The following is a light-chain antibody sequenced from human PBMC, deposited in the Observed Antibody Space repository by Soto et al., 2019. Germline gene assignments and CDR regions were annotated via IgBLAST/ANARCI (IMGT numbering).Light chain of an antibody. CDR2: DAS. J-gene: IGKJ4*01. V-gene: IGKV3-11*01. Sequence: EIVLTQSPATLSLSPGERATLSCRASQSVSSYLAWYQQKPGQAPRLLIYDASNRATGIPARFSGSGSGTDFNLTFSSLAPEDFAVYYCQQRSNWPLTFGGGTKVEIK. CDR1: QSVSSY. CDR3: QQRSNWPLT.